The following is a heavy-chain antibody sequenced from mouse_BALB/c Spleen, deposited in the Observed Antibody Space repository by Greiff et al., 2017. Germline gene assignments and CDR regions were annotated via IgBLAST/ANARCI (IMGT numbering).Heavy chain of an antibody. CDR3: ASGGAYGNYDY. Sequence: VQLQQSGAELVRPGALVKLSCKASGFNIKDYYMHWVKQRPGQGLEWIGEIDPSDSYTNYNQKFKGKATLTVDKSSSTAYMQLSSLTSEDSAVYYCASGGAYGNYDYWGQGTTLTVSS. V-gene: IGHV1-69*02. D-gene: IGHD2-1*01. CDR2: IDPSDSYT. J-gene: IGHJ2*01. CDR1: GFNIKDYY.